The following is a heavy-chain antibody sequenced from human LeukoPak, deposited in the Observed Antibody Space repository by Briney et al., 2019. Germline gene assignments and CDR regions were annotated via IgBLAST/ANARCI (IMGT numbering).Heavy chain of an antibody. CDR3: AKQRIVIPLTDY. D-gene: IGHD3-16*02. J-gene: IGHJ4*02. CDR1: GFTFSSYA. Sequence: GGSLRLSCAASGFTFSSYAMSWVRKAPGKGLEWVSAISGSGGSTYYADSVKGRFTISRDNSKNTLYLQMNSLRAEDTAVYYCAKQRIVIPLTDYWGQGTLVTVSS. CDR2: ISGSGGST. V-gene: IGHV3-23*01.